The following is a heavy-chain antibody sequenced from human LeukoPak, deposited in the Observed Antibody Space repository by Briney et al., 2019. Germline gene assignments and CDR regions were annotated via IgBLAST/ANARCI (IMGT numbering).Heavy chain of an antibody. J-gene: IGHJ4*02. V-gene: IGHV4-34*01. Sequence: SETLSLTCAVYGGSVSGYYWRWIRQPPGKGLEWIGETSHSGSTNYNPSLESRVTVSGGTSKNQFSLRLSSVTAADTAVYYCARVERLGYEDYWGQGTLVTVSS. CDR2: TSHSGST. D-gene: IGHD2-15*01. CDR3: ARVERLGYEDY. CDR1: GGSVSGYY.